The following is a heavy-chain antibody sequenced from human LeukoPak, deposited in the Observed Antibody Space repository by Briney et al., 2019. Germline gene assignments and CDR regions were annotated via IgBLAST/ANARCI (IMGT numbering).Heavy chain of an antibody. D-gene: IGHD3-16*01. CDR3: ARDSAYYDYVWGSRELDYFDY. Sequence: GGSLRLSCAASGFTFSSYWMSWVRQAPGKGLEWVANIKQDGNEKDYVDSVRGRFTISRDNAKNSLYLQMNSLRAEDTAVYYCARDSAYYDYVWGSRELDYFDYWGQGTLVTVSS. J-gene: IGHJ4*02. CDR2: IKQDGNEK. CDR1: GFTFSSYW. V-gene: IGHV3-7*03.